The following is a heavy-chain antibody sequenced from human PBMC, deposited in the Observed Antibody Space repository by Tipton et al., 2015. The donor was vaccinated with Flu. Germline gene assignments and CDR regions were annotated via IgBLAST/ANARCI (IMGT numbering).Heavy chain of an antibody. J-gene: IGHJ4*02. CDR1: GFTFNNYA. CDR2: VSASGSGP. D-gene: IGHD1-14*01. Sequence: SLRLSCAASGFTFNNYAMSWVRQAPGKGLEWVSGVSASGSGPTYADSVKGRFTISRDSSKNTLYLQMNSLRAEDTAVYYCARVNLNTHNFDSWGQGTLVTVSS. V-gene: IGHV3-23*01. CDR3: ARVNLNTHNFDS.